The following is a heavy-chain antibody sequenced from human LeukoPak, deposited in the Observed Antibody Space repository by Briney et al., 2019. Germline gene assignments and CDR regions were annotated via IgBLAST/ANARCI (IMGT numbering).Heavy chain of an antibody. CDR2: INPKTGGT. Sequence: HWVSVKVSCKASGYPFTDYYIYWLRQAPGQGPEWMGWINPKTGGTNFAQDFQARVTMTSDTSVSTAYLELSSLKSDDTAVYYCARGTPWFDPWGQGTLVTVSS. J-gene: IGHJ5*02. CDR3: ARGTPWFDP. CDR1: GYPFTDYY. V-gene: IGHV1-2*02.